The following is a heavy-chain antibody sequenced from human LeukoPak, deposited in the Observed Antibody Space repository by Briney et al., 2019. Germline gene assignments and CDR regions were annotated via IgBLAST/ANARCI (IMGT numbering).Heavy chain of an antibody. J-gene: IGHJ4*02. Sequence: PSETLSLTCTVSGGSISSSSYYWGWIRQPPGKGLEWIGSIYYSGSTYYNPSLKSRVTISVDTSKNQFSLKLSSVTAADTAVYYCAVTCGGDCYSVGDYWGQGTLVTVSS. CDR1: GGSISSSSYY. CDR2: IYYSGST. V-gene: IGHV4-39*01. CDR3: AVTCGGDCYSVGDY. D-gene: IGHD2-21*01.